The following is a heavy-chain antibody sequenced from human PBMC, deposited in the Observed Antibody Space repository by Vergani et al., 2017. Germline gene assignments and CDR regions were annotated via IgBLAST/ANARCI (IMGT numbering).Heavy chain of an antibody. CDR2: IRSKANSYAT. CDR1: GFTFSGSA. D-gene: IGHD4-17*01. Sequence: EVQLVESGGGLVQPGGSLKLSCAASGFTFSGSAMHWVRQASGKGLEWVGRIRSKANSYATAYAASVKGRFTISRDDSKNALYLQMNSLKTEDTAVYYCARNPTDYGDYPWYFDLWGRGSLVTVSS. J-gene: IGHJ2*01. CDR3: ARNPTDYGDYPWYFDL. V-gene: IGHV3-73*01.